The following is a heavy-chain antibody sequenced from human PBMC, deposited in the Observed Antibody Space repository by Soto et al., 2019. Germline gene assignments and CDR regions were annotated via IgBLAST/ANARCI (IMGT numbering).Heavy chain of an antibody. Sequence: ASVKVSRKASGYTFTSYAMHWVRQAPGQRLEWMGWINAGNGKTKYVQKFQGRVTITRNTSASTAYMELSSLRPEDTAVYYCARDKITGLFDYWGQGTLVTVSS. CDR1: GYTFTSYA. CDR2: INAGNGKT. D-gene: IGHD2-8*02. V-gene: IGHV1-3*01. J-gene: IGHJ4*02. CDR3: ARDKITGLFDY.